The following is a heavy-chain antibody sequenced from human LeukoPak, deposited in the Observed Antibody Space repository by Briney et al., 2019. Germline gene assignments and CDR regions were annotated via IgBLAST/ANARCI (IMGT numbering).Heavy chain of an antibody. CDR2: ISSSSSTI. D-gene: IGHD2-8*01. V-gene: IGHV3-48*02. CDR3: ARVYGPRSPLRGGAFDI. CDR1: GFTFSSYS. Sequence: PGGSLRLSCAASGFTFSSYSMNWVRQAPGKGLEWVSYISSSSSTIYYADSVKGRFTISRDNAKNSLYLQMNSLRDEDTAVYYCARVYGPRSPLRGGAFDIWGQGTMVTVSS. J-gene: IGHJ3*02.